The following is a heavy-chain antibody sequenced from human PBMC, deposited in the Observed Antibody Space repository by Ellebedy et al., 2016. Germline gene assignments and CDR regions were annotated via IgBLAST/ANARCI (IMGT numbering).Heavy chain of an antibody. V-gene: IGHV3-11*03. CDR1: GFTFSDYY. Sequence: GESLKISXAASGFTFSDYYMTWVRQAPGKGLEWLSYISGNSNDINNSDSVKGRFTISRDNAKNSVYLQMNSLRAEDTALYYCARIYYDWGQGTLVTVSS. CDR2: ISGNSNDI. D-gene: IGHD3-22*01. CDR3: ARIYYD. J-gene: IGHJ4*02.